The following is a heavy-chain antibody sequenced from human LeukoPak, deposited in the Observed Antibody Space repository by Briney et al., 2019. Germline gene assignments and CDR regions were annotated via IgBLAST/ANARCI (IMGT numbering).Heavy chain of an antibody. Sequence: TGGSLRLSCAASGFTFSSYWMSWVRQAPGKGLEWVANIKQDGSEKYYVDSVKGRFTISRDNAKNSLYLQMNSLRAEDTAVYYCARDLGITMIAVGLDYWGQGTLVTVSS. D-gene: IGHD3-22*01. V-gene: IGHV3-7*05. CDR3: ARDLGITMIAVGLDY. J-gene: IGHJ4*02. CDR1: GFTFSSYW. CDR2: IKQDGSEK.